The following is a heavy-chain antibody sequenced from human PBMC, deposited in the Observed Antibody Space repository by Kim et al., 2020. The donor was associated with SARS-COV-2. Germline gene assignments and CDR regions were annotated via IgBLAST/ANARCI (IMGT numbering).Heavy chain of an antibody. CDR3: AKEICGGDCVVTYQFDY. CDR2: ISGSGGST. Sequence: GGSLRLSCAASGFTFSSYAMSWVRQAPGKGLEWVSAISGSGGSTYYADSVKGRFTISRDNSKNTLYLQMNSLRAEDTAVYYCAKEICGGDCVVTYQFDYWGQGTLVTVSS. V-gene: IGHV3-23*01. J-gene: IGHJ4*02. CDR1: GFTFSSYA. D-gene: IGHD2-21*02.